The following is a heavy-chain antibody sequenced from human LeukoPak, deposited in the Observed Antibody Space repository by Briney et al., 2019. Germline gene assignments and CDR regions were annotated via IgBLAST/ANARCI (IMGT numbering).Heavy chain of an antibody. CDR3: AKRGGYSYGYEFDY. CDR1: GFTFSSHG. V-gene: IGHV3-30*18. D-gene: IGHD5-18*01. Sequence: LRHSCAAPGFTFSSHGMHGGRQAPGKGLGWGAVLLVEGSNKYYASSVKGRFTISRDNSKSTLYLQMTSLRAEDTAVYYCAKRGGYSYGYEFDYWGQGTLVTVSS. J-gene: IGHJ4*02. CDR2: LLVEGSNK.